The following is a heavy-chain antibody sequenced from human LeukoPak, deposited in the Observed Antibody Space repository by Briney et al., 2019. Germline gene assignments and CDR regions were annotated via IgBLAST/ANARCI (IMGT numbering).Heavy chain of an antibody. J-gene: IGHJ4*02. CDR1: GVSISNYH. CDR2: IRTSGTT. Sequence: PSETLSLTCTVFGVSISNYHWSWLRQPAGKGLEWLSQIRTSGTTNYNAALKSRVSMSIDTPENQLSVTIRSVTAADTAVYYCARRDISSGWSFDHWRQGSLVTVSS. CDR3: ARRDISSGWSFDH. V-gene: IGHV4-4*07. D-gene: IGHD6-19*01.